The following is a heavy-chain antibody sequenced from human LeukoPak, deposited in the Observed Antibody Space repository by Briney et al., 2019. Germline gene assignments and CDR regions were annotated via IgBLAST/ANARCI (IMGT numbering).Heavy chain of an antibody. CDR3: ARNKNDILTGYYGDYYYGMDV. Sequence: PGRSLRLSCAASGFTFSSYGMHWVRQAPGKGLEWVAVISYDGSNKYYADSVKGRFTISRDNSKNTLYLQMNSLRAEDTAVYYCARNKNDILTGYYGDYYYGMDVWGQGTTVTVSS. CDR2: ISYDGSNK. CDR1: GFTFSSYG. J-gene: IGHJ6*02. V-gene: IGHV3-30*03. D-gene: IGHD3-9*01.